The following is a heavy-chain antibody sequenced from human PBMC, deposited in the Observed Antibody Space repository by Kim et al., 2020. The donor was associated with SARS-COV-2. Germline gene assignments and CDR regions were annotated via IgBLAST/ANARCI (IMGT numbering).Heavy chain of an antibody. V-gene: IGHV4-34*01. D-gene: IGHD3-10*01. CDR3: ARGMVRGVIINSYYYGMDV. CDR2: INHSGST. J-gene: IGHJ6*01. Sequence: SETLSLTCAVYGGSFSGYYWSWIRQPPGKGLEWIGEINHSGSTNYNPSLKSRVTISVDTSKNQFSLKLSSVTAADTAVYYCARGMVRGVIINSYYYGMDV. CDR1: GGSFSGYY.